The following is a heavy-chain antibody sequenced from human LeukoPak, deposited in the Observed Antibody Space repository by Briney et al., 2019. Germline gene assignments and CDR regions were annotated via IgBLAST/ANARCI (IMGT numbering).Heavy chain of an antibody. CDR3: ARHPKFQAAALDY. V-gene: IGHV4-38-2*01. D-gene: IGHD6-13*01. CDR2: IYHSGST. CDR1: GYSISSGYY. J-gene: IGHJ4*02. Sequence: PSETLSLTCAVSGYSISSGYYWGWIRQPPGKGLEWIGSIYHSGSTYYNPSLKSRVTISVDTSKNQFSLKLSSVTAADTAVYYCARHPKFQAAALDYWGQGTLVTVSS.